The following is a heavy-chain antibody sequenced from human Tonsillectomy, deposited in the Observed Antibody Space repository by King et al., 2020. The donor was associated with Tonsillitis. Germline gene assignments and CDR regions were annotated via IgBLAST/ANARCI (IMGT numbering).Heavy chain of an antibody. D-gene: IGHD3-16*01. CDR3: ATLALGSDGSAYRFFRH. V-gene: IGHV1-2*02. CDR2: INPNSGDT. Sequence: VQLVESGAVVKKPGASVTVSCRPSGYTFTDPYLYWVRQAPGQGLEYMGWINPNSGDTNYVRKFQGRVTMTRSTPMATAYLGLSSLGPDDTAVYYCATLALGSDGSAYRFFRHWGQGTLVTVSS. CDR1: GYTFTDPY. J-gene: IGHJ1*01.